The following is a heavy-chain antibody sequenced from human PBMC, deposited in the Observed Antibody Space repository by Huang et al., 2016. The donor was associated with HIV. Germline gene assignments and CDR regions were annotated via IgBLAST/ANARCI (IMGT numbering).Heavy chain of an antibody. Sequence: QVQLQESGPGLVKPSQTLSLIYTVSGGSITRGGHHWTWIRQTPGKGLEWIASIYYGGGTYYNPSLKSRLTISIDTSKNHFSLKVASVTAADTAVYFCARDQDNSSPSVIYFDVWGRGSLVTVSS. J-gene: IGHJ2*01. D-gene: IGHD2-15*01. V-gene: IGHV4-30-4*08. CDR1: GGSITRGGHH. CDR2: IYYGGGT. CDR3: ARDQDNSSPSVIYFDV.